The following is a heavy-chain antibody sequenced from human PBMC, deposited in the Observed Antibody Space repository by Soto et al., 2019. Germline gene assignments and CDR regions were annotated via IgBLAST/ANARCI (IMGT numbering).Heavy chain of an antibody. CDR2: IHYSGST. CDR1: GGSISSYY. D-gene: IGHD5-12*01. V-gene: IGHV4-59*12. CDR3: ARGGTTWTFDY. Sequence: SETLSLTCTVSGGSISSYYWSWIRQPPGKGLEWIGYIHYSGSTNYNPSLKSRVTISVDTSKNQFSLKLSSVTAADTAVYYCARGGTTWTFDYWGQGTLVTVSS. J-gene: IGHJ4*02.